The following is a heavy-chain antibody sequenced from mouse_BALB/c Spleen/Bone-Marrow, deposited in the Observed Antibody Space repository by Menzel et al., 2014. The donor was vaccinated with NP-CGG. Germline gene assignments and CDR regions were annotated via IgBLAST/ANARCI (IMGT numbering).Heavy chain of an antibody. CDR1: GFNIKDTY. CDR2: IDPANGNT. J-gene: IGHJ4*01. CDR3: ARYYYRTMDY. D-gene: IGHD1-1*01. Sequence: EVKLEESGAELVKPGASVKLPCTASGFNIKDTYMHWVKQRPEQGLEWIGRIDPANGNTKYDPKFQGRATVTADTSSSTAYLQLSSLTSEDTAVYYCARYYYRTMDYWGQGTSVTVSS. V-gene: IGHV14-3*02.